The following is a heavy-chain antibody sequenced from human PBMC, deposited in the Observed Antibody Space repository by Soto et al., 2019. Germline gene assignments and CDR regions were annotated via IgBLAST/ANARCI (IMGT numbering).Heavy chain of an antibody. CDR3: ARAGPYYYDSSGYYYYY. CDR2: ISSHGGST. D-gene: IGHD3-22*01. V-gene: IGHV3-64*01. CDR1: GFIFSSYA. J-gene: IGHJ4*02. Sequence: GGSLRLSCAASGFIFSSYAMHWVRQAPGKGLEYVSAISSHGGSTYYANSVKGRFTISRDNSKNTLYLQMGSLRAEDMAVYYCARAGPYYYDSSGYYYYYWGQGTLVPVSA.